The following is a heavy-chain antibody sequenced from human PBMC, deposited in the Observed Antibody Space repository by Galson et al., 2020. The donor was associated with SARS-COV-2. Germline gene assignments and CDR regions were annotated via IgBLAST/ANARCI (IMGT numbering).Heavy chain of an antibody. CDR1: GYTFISFY. J-gene: IGHJ4*02. Sequence: ASVKVSCKASGYTFISFYIHWVRQAPGQGLEWMGVINPSGDIPPYAPKLRGRVTVTRDMSTQTVYMELSSLTSEDTAVYYCAREWGDINSSVFDYWGQGSLVVVSS. CDR2: INPSGDIP. D-gene: IGHD2-21*01. V-gene: IGHV1-46*04. CDR3: AREWGDINSSVFDY.